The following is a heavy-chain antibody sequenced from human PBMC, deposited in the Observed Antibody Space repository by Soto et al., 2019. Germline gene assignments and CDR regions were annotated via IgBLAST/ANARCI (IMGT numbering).Heavy chain of an antibody. CDR3: ASSDTSPDWFDP. CDR2: IYYSGST. J-gene: IGHJ5*02. CDR1: GGSISSYY. Sequence: PSETLSLTCTVSGGSISSYYWSWIQQPPGKGLEWIGYIYYSGSTNYNPSLKSRVTISVDTSKNQFSLKLSSVTAADTAVYYCASSDTSPDWFDPWGQGTLVTVSS. V-gene: IGHV4-59*01.